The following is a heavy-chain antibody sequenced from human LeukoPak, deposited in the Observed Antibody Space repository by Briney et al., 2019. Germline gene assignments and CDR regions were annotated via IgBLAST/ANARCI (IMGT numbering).Heavy chain of an antibody. D-gene: IGHD3-22*01. CDR1: GFTFSDYY. CDR2: IKQDGSEK. Sequence: GGSLRLSCAASGFTFSDYYMSWIRQAPGKGLEWVANIKQDGSEKYCVDSVKGRFTISRDNAKNSLYLQMNSLRAEDTAVYYCARAPLSISSGYSYWGQGTLVTVSS. V-gene: IGHV3-7*01. CDR3: ARAPLSISSGYSY. J-gene: IGHJ4*02.